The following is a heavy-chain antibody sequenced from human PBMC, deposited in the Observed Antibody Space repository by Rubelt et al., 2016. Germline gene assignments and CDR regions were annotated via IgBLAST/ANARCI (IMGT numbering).Heavy chain of an antibody. Sequence: EVQLVESGGGLVKPGGSLRLSCAASGFTVSSNYMGWVRQAPGKGLEWVSVIYSGGSTYYADSVKGRFTIVRDNSKNTLYLQMNSLEAVDTAVYYCAKALTTVTTALELYFDLWGRGTLVTVSS. CDR2: IYSGGST. J-gene: IGHJ2*01. D-gene: IGHD4-17*01. CDR1: GFTVSSNY. CDR3: AKALTTVTTALELYFDL. V-gene: IGHV3-53*01.